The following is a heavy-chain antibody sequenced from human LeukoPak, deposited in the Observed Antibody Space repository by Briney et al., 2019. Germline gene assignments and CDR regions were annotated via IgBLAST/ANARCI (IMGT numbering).Heavy chain of an antibody. CDR3: ARDEDSRSYYQGYWCSDL. D-gene: IGHD1-26*01. J-gene: IGHJ2*01. Sequence: GASVKVSCKASGGTFRPYAISWVRQAPGQGLEWMGGIIPLFSSTKYAQKFQGRLIFTADESMTTVYMELSSLTSEDTAVYYCARDEDSRSYYQGYWCSDLWGRGTLVTVPS. V-gene: IGHV1-69*13. CDR1: GGTFRPYA. CDR2: IIPLFSST.